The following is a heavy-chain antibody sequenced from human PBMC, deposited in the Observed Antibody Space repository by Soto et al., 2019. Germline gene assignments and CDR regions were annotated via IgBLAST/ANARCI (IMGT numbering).Heavy chain of an antibody. D-gene: IGHD2-21*02. Sequence: ASVKVSSKASGYTFTSYGISSVRQAPGQGLEWMGWISTYNGNTNYAQKLQGRVTMTTDTSTSTAYMELRSLRSDDTAVYYCARNLAYCGGDCQPDAFDIWGQGTMVTVSS. CDR1: GYTFTSYG. CDR3: ARNLAYCGGDCQPDAFDI. CDR2: ISTYNGNT. J-gene: IGHJ3*02. V-gene: IGHV1-18*01.